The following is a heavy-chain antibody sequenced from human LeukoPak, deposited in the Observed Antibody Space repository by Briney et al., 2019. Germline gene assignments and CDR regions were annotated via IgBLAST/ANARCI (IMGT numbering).Heavy chain of an antibody. V-gene: IGHV4-59*01. D-gene: IGHD6-6*01. CDR2: IYHSGST. J-gene: IGHJ4*02. CDR1: GGSISSYY. Sequence: SETLSLTCTVSGGSISSYYWSWIRQPPGKGLEWIGYIYHSGSTYYNPSLKSRVTISVDTSKNQFSLKLSSVTAADTAVYYCARLMGGAARKPDYWGQGTLVTVSS. CDR3: ARLMGGAARKPDY.